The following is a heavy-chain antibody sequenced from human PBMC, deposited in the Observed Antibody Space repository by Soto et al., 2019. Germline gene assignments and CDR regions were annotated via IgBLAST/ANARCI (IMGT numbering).Heavy chain of an antibody. CDR1: GFTFENYA. J-gene: IGHJ6*02. Sequence: PGGSLILSCVASGFTFENYAMSWVRQAPGKGLEWVSAISGSGGTTYYSDSVKGRFTISRDNSKNTVYLQMNYLRVEDAAEYFCAKDSWAMVGVPAGEYYAMDVWGQGTTVTVSS. CDR2: ISGSGGTT. CDR3: AKDSWAMVGVPAGEYYAMDV. D-gene: IGHD3-16*01. V-gene: IGHV3-23*01.